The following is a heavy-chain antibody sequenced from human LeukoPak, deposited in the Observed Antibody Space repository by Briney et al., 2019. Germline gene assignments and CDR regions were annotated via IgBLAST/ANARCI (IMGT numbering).Heavy chain of an antibody. Sequence: ASVKVSCKASGGTFSSYAISWVRQAPGQGLEWMGGIIPIFGTANYAQKFQGRVTMTRNTSISTAYMELSSLRSEDTAVYYCARSKSSSWSDDAFDIWGQGTMVTVSS. J-gene: IGHJ3*02. CDR2: IIPIFGTA. D-gene: IGHD6-13*01. CDR1: GGTFSSYA. CDR3: ARSKSSSWSDDAFDI. V-gene: IGHV1-69*05.